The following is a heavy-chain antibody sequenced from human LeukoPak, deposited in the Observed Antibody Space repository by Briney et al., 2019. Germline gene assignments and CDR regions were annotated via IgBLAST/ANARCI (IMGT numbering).Heavy chain of an antibody. J-gene: IGHJ3*02. CDR2: ISYDGSNK. Sequence: GRSLRLSCAASGFTFSSYAMHWVRQAPGKGLEWVAVISYDGSNKYYADSVKGRFTISRDNSKNTLYLQMNSLRAEDTAVYYCARDYSGYCSGDSCYSDAFDIWGQGTMVTVSS. V-gene: IGHV3-30-3*01. CDR3: ARDYSGYCSGDSCYSDAFDI. D-gene: IGHD2-15*01. CDR1: GFTFSSYA.